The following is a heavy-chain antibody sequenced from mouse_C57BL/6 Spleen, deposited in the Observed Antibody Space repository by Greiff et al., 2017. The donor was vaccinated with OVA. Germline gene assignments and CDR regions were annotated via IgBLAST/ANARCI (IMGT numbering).Heavy chain of an antibody. Sequence: QVQLQQPGAELVMPGASVKLSCKASGYTFTSYWMHWVKQRPGQGLEWIGEIDPSDSYTNYNQKFKGKSTLTVDQSSSTAYMQLSSLTSEDSAVYYCARREVDYYAMDDWGQGTSGTVSS. CDR1: GYTFTSYW. CDR3: ARREVDYYAMDD. CDR2: IDPSDSYT. V-gene: IGHV1-69*01. J-gene: IGHJ4*01. D-gene: IGHD1-1*02.